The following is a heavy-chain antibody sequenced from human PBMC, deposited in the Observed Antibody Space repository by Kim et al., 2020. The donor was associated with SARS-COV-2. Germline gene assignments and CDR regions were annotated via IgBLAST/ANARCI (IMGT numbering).Heavy chain of an antibody. CDR3: TRVRRSTWWDFDS. J-gene: IGHJ4*02. CDR1: GFTFSDYW. Sequence: GGSLRLSCAASGFTFSDYWMHWVRQVPGKGPVWVSRIVSDGSSIGYADSVKGRFTISRDNAKNTVYLQMTSLRAEDTAVYYCTRVRRSTWWDFDSWGQGTLVIVSS. CDR2: IVSDGSSI. V-gene: IGHV3-74*01. D-gene: IGHD6-13*01.